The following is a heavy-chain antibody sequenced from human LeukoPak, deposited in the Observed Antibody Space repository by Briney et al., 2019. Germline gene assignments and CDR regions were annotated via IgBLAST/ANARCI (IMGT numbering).Heavy chain of an antibody. D-gene: IGHD3-22*01. J-gene: IGHJ6*02. CDR1: GFTFSSYG. V-gene: IGHV3-30*18. CDR3: AKDAPPFYDSSGYYQDYGMDV. CDR2: ISYEGSNK. Sequence: GGSLRLSCAASGFTFSSYGMHWVRQPPAKGLKWLPLISYEGSNKYYADSVKGRFTISRDNSKNTLYLQMNSLRAEDTAVYYCAKDAPPFYDSSGYYQDYGMDVWGQGTTVTVSS.